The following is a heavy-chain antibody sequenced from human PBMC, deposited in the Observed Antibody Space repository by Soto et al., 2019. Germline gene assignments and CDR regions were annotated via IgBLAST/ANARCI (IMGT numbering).Heavy chain of an antibody. CDR1: GFSFSSYA. Sequence: QVRLVESGGGVVQPGRSLRLSCTASGFSFSSYAMYWFRQPPGKGLEWVAVISHDGINKHYADSVKGRVTVSRDNSNHSRDLQLNSLRGEDTAMDYCARDMYSSDYFVKWFEPWGQGTLVTVSS. D-gene: IGHD6-19*01. CDR3: ARDMYSSDYFVKWFEP. V-gene: IGHV3-30-3*01. CDR2: ISHDGINK. J-gene: IGHJ5*02.